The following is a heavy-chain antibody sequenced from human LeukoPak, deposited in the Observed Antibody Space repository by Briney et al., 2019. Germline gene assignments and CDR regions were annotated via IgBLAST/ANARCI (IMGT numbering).Heavy chain of an antibody. CDR2: ISYDGSNK. V-gene: IGHV3-30-3*01. Sequence: GRSLRLSCAASGFTFSSYAMHWVRQAPGKGLGWVAVISYDGSNKYYADSVKGRFTISRDDSRNTLYLQMNSLRGEDTAVYYCARIRDNIVVVPAVLWGQGTLVTVSS. J-gene: IGHJ4*02. CDR3: ARIRDNIVVVPAVL. CDR1: GFTFSSYA. D-gene: IGHD2-2*01.